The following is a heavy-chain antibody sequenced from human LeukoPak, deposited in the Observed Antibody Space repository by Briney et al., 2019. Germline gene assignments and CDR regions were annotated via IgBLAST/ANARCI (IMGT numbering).Heavy chain of an antibody. CDR1: GGTFSSYA. V-gene: IGHV1-69*13. CDR2: IIPIFGTA. Sequence: ASVKVSCKASGGTFSSYAISWVRRAPGQGLEWMGGIIPIFGTANYAQKFQGRVTITADESTSTAYMELSSLRSEDTAVYYCARSITMIVQGAFDIWGQGTMVTVSS. J-gene: IGHJ3*02. D-gene: IGHD3-22*01. CDR3: ARSITMIVQGAFDI.